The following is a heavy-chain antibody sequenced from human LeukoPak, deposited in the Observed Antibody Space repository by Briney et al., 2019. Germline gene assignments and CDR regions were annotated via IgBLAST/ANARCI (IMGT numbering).Heavy chain of an antibody. CDR3: ASPYCSSTSCYTGDWYFDL. Sequence: SVKVSCKASGGTFSSYAISWVRQAPGQGLEWMGGIIPIFGTANYAQKLQGRVTITTDESTSTAYMELSRLRSDDTAVYYCASPYCSSTSCYTGDWYFDLWGRGTLVTVSS. CDR1: GGTFSSYA. V-gene: IGHV1-69*05. CDR2: IIPIFGTA. J-gene: IGHJ2*01. D-gene: IGHD2-2*02.